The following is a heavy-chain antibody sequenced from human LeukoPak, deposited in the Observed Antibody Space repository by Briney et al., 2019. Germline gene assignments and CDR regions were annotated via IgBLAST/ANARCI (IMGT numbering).Heavy chain of an antibody. CDR3: ARLYGSGSYYNVHHYYYMDV. CDR2: IYSGGST. Sequence: PGGSLRLSCAASGFTVSSNYMSWVRQAPGKGLEWVSVIYSGGSTYYADSVKGRFTISRDNSKNTLYLQMNSLRAEDTAVYYCARLYGSGSYYNVHHYYYMDVWGKGTTVIISS. V-gene: IGHV3-53*01. CDR1: GFTVSSNY. D-gene: IGHD3-10*01. J-gene: IGHJ6*03.